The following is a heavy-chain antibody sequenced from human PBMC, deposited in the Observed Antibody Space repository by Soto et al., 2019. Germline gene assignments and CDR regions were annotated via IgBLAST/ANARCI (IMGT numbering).Heavy chain of an antibody. V-gene: IGHV4-31*03. CDR1: SDSINGGSYS. D-gene: IGHD6-19*01. Sequence: QVQLQESGPGLVQPSQTLSLTCSVSSDSINGGSYSWNWIRPFPGKGLVWIGYTSYGGITNYNPSLNSRATISVDTSKNADSLRLISVIAADTAVYYCARDKGAQCDWYFDLWGRGTLVSVS. CDR2: TSYGGIT. CDR3: ARDKGAQCDWYFDL. J-gene: IGHJ2*01.